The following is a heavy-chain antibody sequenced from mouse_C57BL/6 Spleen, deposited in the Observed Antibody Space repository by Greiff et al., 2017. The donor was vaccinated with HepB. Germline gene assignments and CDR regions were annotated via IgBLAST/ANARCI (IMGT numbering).Heavy chain of an antibody. CDR2: ISDGGSYT. CDR3: ARDQGYYDGYAMDY. Sequence: EVHLVESGGGLVKPGGSLKLSCAASGFTFSSYAMSWVRQTPEKRLEWVATISDGGSYTYYPDNVKGRFTISRDNAKNNLYLQMSHLKSEDTAMYYCARDQGYYDGYAMDYWGQGTSVTVSS. J-gene: IGHJ4*01. CDR1: GFTFSSYA. V-gene: IGHV5-4*01. D-gene: IGHD2-3*01.